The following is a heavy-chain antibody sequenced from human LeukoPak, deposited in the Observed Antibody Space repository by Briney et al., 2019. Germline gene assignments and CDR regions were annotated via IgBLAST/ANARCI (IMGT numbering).Heavy chain of an antibody. CDR1: GFTFSSYA. CDR2: ISYDGSNK. V-gene: IGHV3-30*04. D-gene: IGHD5-18*01. CDR3: ARDLQLSPLYYFDY. Sequence: GRSLRLSCAASGFTFSSYAMHWVRQAPGKGLEWVAVISYDGSNKYYADSVKGRFTISRDNSKNTLYLQMNSLRAEDTAVYYCARDLQLSPLYYFDYWGQGTLDTVSS. J-gene: IGHJ4*02.